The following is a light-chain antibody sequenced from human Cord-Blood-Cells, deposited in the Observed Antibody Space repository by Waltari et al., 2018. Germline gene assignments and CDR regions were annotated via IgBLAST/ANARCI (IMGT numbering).Light chain of an antibody. CDR1: SSNIGSNY. CDR3: AAWDDSLSGRV. CDR2: RNN. V-gene: IGLV1-47*01. Sequence: QSVLTQPPSASGTPGQRVTISCSGSSSNIGSNYVYWYQQRPGTAPKLLIYRNNRRPSGVPDRFSGSKSGTSASLASSGLRSEDEADYYCAAWDDSLSGRVFGGGTKLTVL. J-gene: IGLJ3*02.